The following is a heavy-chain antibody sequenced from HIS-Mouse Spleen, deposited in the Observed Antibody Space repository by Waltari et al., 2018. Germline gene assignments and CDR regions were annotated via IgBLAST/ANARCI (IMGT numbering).Heavy chain of an antibody. D-gene: IGHD6-13*01. J-gene: IGHJ2*01. Sequence: QLQLQESGPGLVKPSETLSLTCTVSGCPIRSTSYYSGGIRQPPGKGLEGIGSIYYSGSTYYNPSLKSRVTISVDTSKNQFSLKLSSVTAADTAVYYCAREIPYSSSWYDWYFDLWGRGTLVTVSS. V-gene: IGHV4-39*07. CDR3: AREIPYSSSWYDWYFDL. CDR2: IYYSGST. CDR1: GCPIRSTSYY.